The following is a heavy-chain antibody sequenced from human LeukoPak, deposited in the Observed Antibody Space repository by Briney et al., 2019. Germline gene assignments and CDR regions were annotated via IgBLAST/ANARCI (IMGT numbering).Heavy chain of an antibody. D-gene: IGHD3-10*01. V-gene: IGHV1-2*02. J-gene: IGHJ4*02. CDR1: GYTFTGYY. CDR3: AREYYYGSGFDY. CDR2: INPNSSGT. Sequence: ASVKVSCKASGYTFTGYYMHWVRQAPGQGLEWMGWINPNSSGTNYAQKFQGRVTMTRDTSISTAYMELSRLRSDDTAVYYCAREYYYGSGFDYWGQGTLVTVSS.